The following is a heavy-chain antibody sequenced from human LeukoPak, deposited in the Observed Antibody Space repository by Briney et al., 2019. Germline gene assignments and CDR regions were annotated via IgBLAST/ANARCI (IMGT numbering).Heavy chain of an antibody. CDR2: FYHSGST. CDR1: GYSISSGYY. CDR3: ARAPGQFDP. J-gene: IGHJ5*02. V-gene: IGHV4-38-2*02. Sequence: KPSETLSLTCTVSGYSISSGYYWGWIRQPPGKGLEWIGSFYHSGSTYYNPSLKSRVTISVDTSKNHFSLKLTSVTAADTAVYYCARAPGQFDPWGQGILVTVSS.